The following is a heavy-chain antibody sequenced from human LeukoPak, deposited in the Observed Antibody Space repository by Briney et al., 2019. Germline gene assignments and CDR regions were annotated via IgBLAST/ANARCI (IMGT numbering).Heavy chain of an antibody. CDR2: TYYRSKWYN. Sequence: PSQTLSLTCAISGDSVSSNSAAWNWIRQSPSRGLEWLGRTYYRSKWYNDYAVSVKIRITINPDTSKNQFSLQLNSVTPEDTAVYYCAMGAEFGEFFGIDYWGQGTLVTVSS. J-gene: IGHJ4*02. D-gene: IGHD3-10*01. V-gene: IGHV6-1*01. CDR1: GDSVSSNSAA. CDR3: AMGAEFGEFFGIDY.